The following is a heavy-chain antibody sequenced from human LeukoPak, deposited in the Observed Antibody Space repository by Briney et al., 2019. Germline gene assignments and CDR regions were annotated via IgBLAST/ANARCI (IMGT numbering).Heavy chain of an antibody. Sequence: ASVKVSCKASGYTFTGHYMHWLRQAPGQGLEWMGWINPNSGGTNYAQKFQGRVTMTRDTSISTAYMELSRLRSDDTAVYYCARATLAVANEYYFDYWGQGTLVTVSS. V-gene: IGHV1-2*02. CDR2: INPNSGGT. D-gene: IGHD6-19*01. J-gene: IGHJ4*02. CDR3: ARATLAVANEYYFDY. CDR1: GYTFTGHY.